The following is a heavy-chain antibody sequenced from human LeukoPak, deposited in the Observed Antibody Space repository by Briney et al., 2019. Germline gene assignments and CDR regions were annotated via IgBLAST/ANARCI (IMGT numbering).Heavy chain of an antibody. D-gene: IGHD2-8*02. CDR3: ARVVVEVVYAMGHGAFDI. J-gene: IGHJ3*02. CDR2: IIPIFGTA. CDR1: GGTFSSYA. Sequence: GASVKVSCKASGGTFSSYAISWVRQAPGQGLEWMGGIIPIFGTANYAQKFQGRVTITADESTSTAYMELSSLRSEDTAVYYRARVVVEVVYAMGHGAFDIWGQGTMVTVSS. V-gene: IGHV1-69*13.